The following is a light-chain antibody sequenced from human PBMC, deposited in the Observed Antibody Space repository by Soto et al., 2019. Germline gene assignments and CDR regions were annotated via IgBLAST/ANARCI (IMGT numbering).Light chain of an antibody. V-gene: IGKV1-39*01. Sequence: DIKMTQSPSTLSASVGDRVTITFRASQSISSWLAWYQQKPGKAPKLLIYDASSLESGVPSRFSGSGSGTDFTLTISSLQPEDFATYYCHQSYSTPRTFGQGTKVDI. CDR3: HQSYSTPRT. J-gene: IGKJ1*01. CDR1: QSISSW. CDR2: DAS.